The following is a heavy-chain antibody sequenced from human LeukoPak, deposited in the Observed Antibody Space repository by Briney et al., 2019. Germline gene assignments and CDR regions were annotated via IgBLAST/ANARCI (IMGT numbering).Heavy chain of an antibody. D-gene: IGHD3-22*01. CDR3: ARPVGRDYYDSSGYVLY. CDR1: GYTFTIYS. J-gene: IGHJ4*02. CDR2: ISAYNGNT. Sequence: SVTVSCKASGYTFTIYSINWVRQAPGQGLEWMGRISAYNGNTAYAQKFQGRVTVTTDTSTSTDYLELRSLRLDDTAVYYCARPVGRDYYDSSGYVLYWGQGTRVTVSS. V-gene: IGHV1-18*01.